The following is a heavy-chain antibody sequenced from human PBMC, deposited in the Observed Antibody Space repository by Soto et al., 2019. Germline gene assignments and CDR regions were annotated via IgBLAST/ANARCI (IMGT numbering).Heavy chain of an antibody. D-gene: IGHD6-19*01. V-gene: IGHV3-30*18. CDR3: AKDSSGRMTYYRMDV. J-gene: IGHJ6*02. Sequence: GGSLRLSWAASGFTFGSYGMHWVRQAPGKGLEWVAVISYDGSNKYYADSVKGRFTISRDNSKNTLYLQMNSLRAEDTAVYYCAKDSSGRMTYYRMDVWGQGTTVTVSS. CDR2: ISYDGSNK. CDR1: GFTFGSYG.